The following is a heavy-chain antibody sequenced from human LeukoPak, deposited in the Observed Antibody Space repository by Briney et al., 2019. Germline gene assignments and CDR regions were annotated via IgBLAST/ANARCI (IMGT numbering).Heavy chain of an antibody. CDR3: ARAVTSSSSWYKWVNWFDP. J-gene: IGHJ5*02. V-gene: IGHV4-39*07. D-gene: IGHD6-13*01. CDR2: VYYSGNT. Sequence: SETLSLTCTVSGGSISSSNYYWGWIRLPPGKGLECIGSVYYSGNTYYNPSLKSRVTISVDTSKNQFSLKLSSVTAADTAVYYCARAVTSSSSWYKWVNWFDPWGQGTLVTVSS. CDR1: GGSISSSNYY.